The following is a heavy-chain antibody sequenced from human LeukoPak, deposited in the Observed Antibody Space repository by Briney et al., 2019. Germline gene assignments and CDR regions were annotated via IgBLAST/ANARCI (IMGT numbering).Heavy chain of an antibody. CDR1: GFTFGDYS. V-gene: IGHV3-48*04. CDR3: ARDPFLDAFDI. J-gene: IGHJ3*02. Sequence: PGGSLRLSCTGSGFTFGDYSISWVRQAPGKGLEWVSYISSSSSTIYYADSVEGRFTISRDNAKNSLYLQMNSLRAEDTAVYYCARDPFLDAFDIWGQGTMVTVSS. CDR2: ISSSSSTI.